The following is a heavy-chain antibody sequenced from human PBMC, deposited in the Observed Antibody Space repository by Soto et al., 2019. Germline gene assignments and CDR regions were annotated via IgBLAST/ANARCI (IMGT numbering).Heavy chain of an antibody. J-gene: IGHJ6*02. CDR2: IYYSGST. Sequence: PSETLSLTCTVSGGSISSGGYYWSWIRQHPGKGLEWIGYIYYSGSTYYNPSLKSRVTISVDTSKNQFSLKLSSVTAADTAVYYCARGEPPVVQLWLRGYYYYGMDVWGQGTTVTVSS. CDR3: ARGEPPVVQLWLRGYYYYGMDV. D-gene: IGHD5-18*01. V-gene: IGHV4-31*03. CDR1: GGSISSGGYY.